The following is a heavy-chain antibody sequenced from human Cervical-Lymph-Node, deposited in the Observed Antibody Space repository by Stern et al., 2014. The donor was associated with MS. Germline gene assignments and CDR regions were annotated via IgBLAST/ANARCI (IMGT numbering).Heavy chain of an antibody. D-gene: IGHD1-26*01. J-gene: IGHJ4*02. CDR1: GFTFSNYW. CDR3: ARGGLVGASPFDF. V-gene: IGHV3-74*02. CDR2: INSDGTGT. Sequence: EVQLVESGGGLVQPGGSLRLSCAASGFTFSNYWIHWVRQAPGKGLVWVSRINSDGTGTSYADSVKGRFTISRDNAKNTLYLQMDSLRAEDTAVYYCARGGLVGASPFDFWGQGTLVTVSP.